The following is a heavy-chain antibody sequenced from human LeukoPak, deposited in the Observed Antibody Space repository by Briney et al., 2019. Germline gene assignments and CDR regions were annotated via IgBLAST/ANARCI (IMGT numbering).Heavy chain of an antibody. D-gene: IGHD3-10*01. J-gene: IGHJ6*02. V-gene: IGHV4-4*07. CDR1: GGSISSYY. CDR2: IYTSGST. CDR3: ARDYGSGSYKYYGMDV. Sequence: PSETLSLTCTVSGGSISSYYWSWIRQPAGKGLEWIGRIYTSGSTNYNPSLKSRVTMSVDTSKNQFSLKLSSVTAADTAVYYCARDYGSGSYKYYGMDVWGQGTTVTVSS.